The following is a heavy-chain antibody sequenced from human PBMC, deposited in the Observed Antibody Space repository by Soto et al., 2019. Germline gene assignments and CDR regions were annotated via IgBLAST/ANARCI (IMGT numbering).Heavy chain of an antibody. J-gene: IGHJ6*02. CDR2: IIPIFGTA. CDR1: GGTFSSYA. D-gene: IGHD2-15*01. Sequence: QVQLVQSGAEVKKPGSSVKVSCKASGGTFSSYAISWVRQAPGQGLEWMGGIIPIFGTANYAQKFQGRVTITVDESTSTAYMELSSLSSEDTAVYYCARSGVAANYYGMDVWGQGTTVTVSS. V-gene: IGHV1-69*01. CDR3: ARSGVAANYYGMDV.